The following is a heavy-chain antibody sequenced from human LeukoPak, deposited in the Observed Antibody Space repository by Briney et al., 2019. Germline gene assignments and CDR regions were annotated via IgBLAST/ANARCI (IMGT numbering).Heavy chain of an antibody. CDR1: GGSISGYF. CDR3: ARVGPRRDGYNADY. V-gene: IGHV4-59*01. J-gene: IGHJ4*02. CDR2: IHYSGST. Sequence: SEPLSLTCSVSGGSISGYFWGWIRQPPGQGLEFIGYIHYSGSTNYNPSVKSRVTISVDTPKNQFSLKLSSLTAADTAVYYCARVGPRRDGYNADYWGQGTLVTVSS. D-gene: IGHD5-24*01.